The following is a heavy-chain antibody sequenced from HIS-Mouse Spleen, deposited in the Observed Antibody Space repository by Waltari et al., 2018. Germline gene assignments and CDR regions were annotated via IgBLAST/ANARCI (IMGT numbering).Heavy chain of an antibody. Sequence: QVQLVQSGAEVKKPGASVKVSCKASGYTFTSYGISWVRQALGQGLEWMGWHSAYNGKENYAQKLQGRVTMTTDTSTSTAYMELRSLRSDDTAVYYCARVTVRSLGADAFDIWGQGTMVTVSS. CDR3: ARVTVRSLGADAFDI. V-gene: IGHV1-18*01. J-gene: IGHJ3*02. D-gene: IGHD3-16*01. CDR2: HSAYNGKE. CDR1: GYTFTSYG.